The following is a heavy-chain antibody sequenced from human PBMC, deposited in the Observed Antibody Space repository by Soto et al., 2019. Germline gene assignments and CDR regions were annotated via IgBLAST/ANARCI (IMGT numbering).Heavy chain of an antibody. CDR3: ASRDITIFGVVPEPYYYYYMDV. Sequence: SETLSLTCTVSGGSISSYYWSWIRQPPGKGLEWIGYIYYSGSTNYNPSLKSRVTISVDTSKNQFSLKLSSVTAADTAVYYCASRDITIFGVVPEPYYYYYMDVWGKGTAVTVSS. CDR1: GGSISSYY. V-gene: IGHV4-59*01. CDR2: IYYSGST. D-gene: IGHD3-3*01. J-gene: IGHJ6*03.